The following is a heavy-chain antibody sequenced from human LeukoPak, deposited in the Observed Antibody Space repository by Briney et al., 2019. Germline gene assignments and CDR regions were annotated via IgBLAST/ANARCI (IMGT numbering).Heavy chain of an antibody. V-gene: IGHV3-23*01. J-gene: IGHJ4*02. CDR1: GFTFSCNG. Sequence: GGSLRLSCVASGFTFSCNGMSWVRQAPGKGLEWVSAISGSGGSTYYADSVKGRFTISRDNFKNTLFLQMNSLRAEDTALYYCAKGSYYDSSGTYYFDYWGQGTLVTVSS. CDR3: AKGSYYDSSGTYYFDY. CDR2: ISGSGGST. D-gene: IGHD3-22*01.